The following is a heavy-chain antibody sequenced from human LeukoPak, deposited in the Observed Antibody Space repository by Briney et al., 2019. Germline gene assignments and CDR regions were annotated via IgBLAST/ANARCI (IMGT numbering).Heavy chain of an antibody. V-gene: IGHV4-59*01. CDR3: ARGRKYSYDSSGYFVHFDY. D-gene: IGHD3-22*01. CDR2: IYYSGST. J-gene: IGHJ4*02. Sequence: SETLSLTCTVSGGSISSYYWSWIRQPPGKGLEWIGYIYYSGSTNYNPSLKSRVTISVDTSENQFSLKLSSVTAADTAVYYCARGRKYSYDSSGYFVHFDYWGQGTLVTVSS. CDR1: GGSISSYY.